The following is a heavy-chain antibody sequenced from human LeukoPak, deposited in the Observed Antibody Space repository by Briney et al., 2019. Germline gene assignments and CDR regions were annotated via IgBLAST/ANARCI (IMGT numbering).Heavy chain of an antibody. Sequence: ASVKVSCKASGYTFTSYYMHWVRQAPGQGLEWMGIINPSGGSTSYAQKFQGRVTMTRDTSTSTVYMELSSLRSEDTAVYYCARVQYYYGSGVHYYYYGMDVWGQGTTVTVSS. CDR2: INPSGGST. J-gene: IGHJ6*02. CDR1: GYTFTSYY. D-gene: IGHD3-10*01. V-gene: IGHV1-46*01. CDR3: ARVQYYYGSGVHYYYYGMDV.